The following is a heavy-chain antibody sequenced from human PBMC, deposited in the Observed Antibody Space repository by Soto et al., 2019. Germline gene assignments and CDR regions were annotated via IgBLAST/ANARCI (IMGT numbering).Heavy chain of an antibody. Sequence: PGESLKISCKGSGYSFTSYWINWVRQMPGKGLEWMGRIDPSDSYTNYSPSFQGHVTISADKSISTAYLQWSSLKASDTAMYYCAGEPKRSTGYSRDTTFDYWGQGTLVTVSS. CDR2: IDPSDSYT. CDR3: AGEPKRSTGYSRDTTFDY. J-gene: IGHJ4*02. D-gene: IGHD6-13*01. CDR1: GYSFTSYW. V-gene: IGHV5-10-1*01.